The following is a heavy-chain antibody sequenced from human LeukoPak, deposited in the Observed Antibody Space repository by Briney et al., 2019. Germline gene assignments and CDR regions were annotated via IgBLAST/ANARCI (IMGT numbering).Heavy chain of an antibody. J-gene: IGHJ4*02. CDR3: AKTGSVGMIANSLDY. Sequence: ETLSLTCAVYGGSFSGYYWSWIRQPPGKGLEWVSVIYSGGSTYYADSVKGRFTISRDNSKNTLSLQMNSLRAEDTAVYYCAKTGSVGMIANSLDYWGQGTLVTVSS. D-gene: IGHD3-22*01. CDR2: IYSGGST. V-gene: IGHV3-53*01. CDR1: GGSFSGYY.